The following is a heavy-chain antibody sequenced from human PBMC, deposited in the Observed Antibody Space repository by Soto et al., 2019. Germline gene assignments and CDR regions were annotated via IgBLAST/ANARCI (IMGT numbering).Heavy chain of an antibody. J-gene: IGHJ4*02. CDR2: MNPNSGNT. Sequence: GAPVKVSFKASGYTFTSYDINWVRQATGQGLEWMGWMNPNSGNTGYAQKFQGRVTMTRNTSISTAYMELSSLRSEDTAVYYCARGRRTVRSGAVYYFDYWGQGTLVTVSS. V-gene: IGHV1-8*01. CDR1: GYTFTSYD. D-gene: IGHD3-3*01. CDR3: ARGRRTVRSGAVYYFDY.